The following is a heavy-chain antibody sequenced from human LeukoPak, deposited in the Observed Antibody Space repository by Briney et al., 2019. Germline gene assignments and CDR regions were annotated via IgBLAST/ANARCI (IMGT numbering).Heavy chain of an antibody. J-gene: IGHJ6*02. CDR3: ARDPDSSGYYYYYYYGMDV. D-gene: IGHD3-22*01. V-gene: IGHV3-21*01. CDR2: ISSSSSYI. Sequence: GGSLRLSCAASGFTFSSYSVNWVRQAPGKGLEWVSSISSSSSYIYYADSVKGRFTISRDNAKNSLYLQMNSLRAEDTAVYYCARDPDSSGYYYYYYYGMDVWGQGTTVTVSS. CDR1: GFTFSSYS.